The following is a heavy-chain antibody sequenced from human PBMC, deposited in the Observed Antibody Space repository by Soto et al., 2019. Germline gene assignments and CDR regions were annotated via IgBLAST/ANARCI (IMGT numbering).Heavy chain of an antibody. D-gene: IGHD6-19*01. CDR2: ISGSGGST. CDR1: GFTFSSDA. CDR3: AKGGGIAVAVYDY. Sequence: EVQLLESGGGLVQPGGSLRLSCAASGFTFSSDAMIWVRQAPGKGLEWVSAISGSGGSTYYADSVKGRFTISRDNSKNTLYLPMNSLRAADTAVYYCAKGGGIAVAVYDYWGQGTLVTVSS. V-gene: IGHV3-23*01. J-gene: IGHJ4*02.